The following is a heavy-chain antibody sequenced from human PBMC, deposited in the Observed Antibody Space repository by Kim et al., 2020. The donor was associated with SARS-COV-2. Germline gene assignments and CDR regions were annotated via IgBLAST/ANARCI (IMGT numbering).Heavy chain of an antibody. Sequence: AGNGNTKYSQKCQGRVTITRDTSASTAYMELSSLRSEDTAVYYCARDGGYWGQGTLVTVSS. CDR3: ARDGGY. V-gene: IGHV1-3*01. D-gene: IGHD3-16*01. CDR2: AGNGNT. J-gene: IGHJ4*02.